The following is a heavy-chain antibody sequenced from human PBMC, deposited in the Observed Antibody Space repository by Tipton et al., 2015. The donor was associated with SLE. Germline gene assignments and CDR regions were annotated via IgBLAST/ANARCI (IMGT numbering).Heavy chain of an antibody. V-gene: IGHV3-33*06. CDR2: IWYDGSNK. CDR3: AKDQALSGYYTFDY. Sequence: QLVQSGGGVVQPGRSLRLSCAATGFTFSSYGMHWVRQAPGKGLEWVAVIWYDGSNKYYADSVKGRFTISRDNSKNTLYLQMNSLRAEDTAVYYCAKDQALSGYYTFDYWGQGTLVTVSS. D-gene: IGHD3-3*01. J-gene: IGHJ4*02. CDR1: GFTFSSYG.